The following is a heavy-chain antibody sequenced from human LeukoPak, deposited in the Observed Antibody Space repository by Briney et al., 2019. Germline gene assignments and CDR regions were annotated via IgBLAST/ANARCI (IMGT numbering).Heavy chain of an antibody. V-gene: IGHV1-2*06. CDR1: GYTFTGYY. CDR2: INPNSGGT. J-gene: IGHJ4*02. CDR3: ARDVDIVATDFDY. Sequence: ASVKVSCKASGYTFTGYYLHWVRQAPGKGLEWMGRINPNSGGTNYAQKFQGRVTMTRDTSISTAYMELSRLRSDDTAVYYGARDVDIVATDFDYWGQGTLVTVSS. D-gene: IGHD5-12*01.